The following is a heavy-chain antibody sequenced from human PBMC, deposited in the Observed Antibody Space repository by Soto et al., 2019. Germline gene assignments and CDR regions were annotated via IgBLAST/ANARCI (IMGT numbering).Heavy chain of an antibody. J-gene: IGHJ4*02. CDR1: VGTFSSYA. V-gene: IGHV1-69*13. CDR2: IIPIFGTA. D-gene: IGHD2-8*01. CDR3: ARERGYCTNGVCYKTFDY. Sequence: ASVKVSCKASVGTFSSYAISWVRQAPGQGLEWMGGIIPIFGTANYAQKFQGRVTITADESTSTAYMELSSLRSEDTAVYYCARERGYCTNGVCYKTFDYWGQGTLVTVSS.